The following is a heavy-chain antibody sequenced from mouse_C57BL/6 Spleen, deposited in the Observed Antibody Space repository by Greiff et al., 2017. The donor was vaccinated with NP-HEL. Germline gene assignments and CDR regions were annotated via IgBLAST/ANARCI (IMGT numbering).Heavy chain of an antibody. Sequence: VQLKESGPGMVKPSQSLSLTCTVTGYSITSGYDWHWIRHFPGNKLEWMGYISYSGSTNYNPSLKSRISITHDTSKNHFFLKLNSVTTEDTATYYCARDSNYVGAMDYWGQGTSVTVSS. CDR2: ISYSGST. CDR1: GYSITSGYD. V-gene: IGHV3-1*01. J-gene: IGHJ4*01. D-gene: IGHD2-5*01. CDR3: ARDSNYVGAMDY.